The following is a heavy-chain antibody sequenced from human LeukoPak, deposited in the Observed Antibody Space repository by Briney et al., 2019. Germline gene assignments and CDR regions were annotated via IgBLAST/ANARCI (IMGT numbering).Heavy chain of an antibody. Sequence: GESLQISCQVSGYSFTDYWIGWVRQMPGKGLESMGIIYPADSDTTYSPSFQGQVTISADKSISTVYLQWSSPKASDTAMYYCARQSRDGSKTRGYYFDYWGQGTLVTVSS. CDR2: IYPADSDT. V-gene: IGHV5-51*01. J-gene: IGHJ4*02. D-gene: IGHD3-10*01. CDR1: GYSFTDYW. CDR3: ARQSRDGSKTRGYYFDY.